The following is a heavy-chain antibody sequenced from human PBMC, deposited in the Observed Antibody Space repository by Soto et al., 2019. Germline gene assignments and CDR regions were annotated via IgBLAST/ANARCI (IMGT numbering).Heavy chain of an antibody. CDR2: IIPIFGTA. Sequence: QVQLVQSGAEVKKPGSSVKVSCKASGGTFSSYAISWVRQAPGQGLEWMGGIIPIFGTANYAQKFQGRVTITADESTITAYMEHSSLRSEDTAVYYCARADSSGWYPYYYYYGMDVWGQGTTVTVSS. CDR3: ARADSSGWYPYYYYYGMDV. V-gene: IGHV1-69*01. J-gene: IGHJ6*02. D-gene: IGHD6-19*01. CDR1: GGTFSSYA.